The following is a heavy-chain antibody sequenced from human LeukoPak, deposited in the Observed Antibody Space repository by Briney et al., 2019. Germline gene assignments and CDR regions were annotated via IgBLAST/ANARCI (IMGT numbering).Heavy chain of an antibody. Sequence: SETLSLTCAVYGGSFSGYYWSWIRQPPGKGLEWIGYIYYSGSTNYNPSLKSRVTISVDTSKNQFSLKLSSVTAADTAVYYCARGDSGSYSDSGIYFDYWGQGTQVTVSS. J-gene: IGHJ4*02. V-gene: IGHV4-59*01. D-gene: IGHD1-26*01. CDR1: GGSFSGYY. CDR3: ARGDSGSYSDSGIYFDY. CDR2: IYYSGST.